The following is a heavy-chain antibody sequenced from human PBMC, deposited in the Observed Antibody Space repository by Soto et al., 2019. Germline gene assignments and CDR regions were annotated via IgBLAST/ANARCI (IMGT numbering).Heavy chain of an antibody. CDR1: CGSISSGCYY. J-gene: IGHJ5*02. CDR2: IYYSGST. CDR3: ARVGTVTTDGWFDP. Sequence: QVQLQESGPGLVKPSQTLSLTCTFSCGSISSGCYYWSWIRQAPRKGLEWIGYIYYSGSTYYNPSLKSRVTISVDTSKNQFSLKLSSVTAADTAVYYCARVGTVTTDGWFDPWGQGTLVTVSS. D-gene: IGHD4-4*01. V-gene: IGHV4-31*03.